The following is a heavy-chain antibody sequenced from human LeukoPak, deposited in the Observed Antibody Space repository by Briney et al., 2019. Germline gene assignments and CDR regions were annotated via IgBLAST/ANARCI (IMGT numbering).Heavy chain of an antibody. V-gene: IGHV1-18*01. CDR3: ATNWDTHYYYGMDV. CDR2: ISAYNGNT. J-gene: IGHJ6*02. CDR1: GYTFTSYG. D-gene: IGHD1-1*01. Sequence: ASVKVSCKASGYTFTSYGISWVRQAPGQGLEWMGWISAYNGNTNYAQKLQGRVTMTTDTSTSTAYMELRSLRSDDTAVYYCATNWDTHYYYGMDVWGQGTTVTVSS.